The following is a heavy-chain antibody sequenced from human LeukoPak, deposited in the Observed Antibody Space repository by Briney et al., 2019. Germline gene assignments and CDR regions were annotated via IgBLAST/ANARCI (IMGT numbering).Heavy chain of an antibody. CDR3: ARALGPYYDFWSGSGSDDAFDI. Sequence: LGGSLRLSCAASGFTFSSYAMHWVRQAPGKGLEWVAVISYDGSNKYYADSVKGRFTISRDNSKNTLYLQMNSLRAEDTAVYYCARALGPYYDFWSGSGSDDAFDIWGQGTMVTVSS. J-gene: IGHJ3*02. V-gene: IGHV3-30*04. CDR1: GFTFSSYA. CDR2: ISYDGSNK. D-gene: IGHD3-3*01.